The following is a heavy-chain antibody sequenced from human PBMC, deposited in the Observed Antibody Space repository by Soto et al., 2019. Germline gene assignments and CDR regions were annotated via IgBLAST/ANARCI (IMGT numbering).Heavy chain of an antibody. Sequence: PGWSLRLSCSASGFSFSDSAMHWVRQAPGKRLEYVSAISTNGRSTYYADSVKGRFTISRDNSKNTVHLQMSSLRTEDTAIYYCLRDSFGVVIFDCWGQGT. V-gene: IGHV3-64D*06. CDR3: LRDSFGVVIFDC. CDR2: ISTNGRST. J-gene: IGHJ4*02. D-gene: IGHD3-3*01. CDR1: GFSFSDSA.